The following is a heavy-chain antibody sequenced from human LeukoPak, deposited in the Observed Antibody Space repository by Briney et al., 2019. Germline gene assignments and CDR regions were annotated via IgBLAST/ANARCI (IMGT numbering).Heavy chain of an antibody. CDR2: IYYSGST. J-gene: IGHJ6*02. Sequence: SETLSLTCTVSGGSISSYYWSWIRQPPGKGLEWIGYIYYSGSTNYNPSLKSRVTISVDASKNQFSLKLSSVTAADTAVYYCAREGLRYYYYGMDVWGQGTTVTVS. CDR1: GGSISSYY. CDR3: AREGLRYYYYGMDV. V-gene: IGHV4-59*01. D-gene: IGHD4-17*01.